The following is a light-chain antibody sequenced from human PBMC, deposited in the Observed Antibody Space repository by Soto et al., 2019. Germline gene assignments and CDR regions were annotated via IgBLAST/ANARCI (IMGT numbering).Light chain of an antibody. V-gene: IGLV2-8*01. CDR1: SSDVGGYNY. J-gene: IGLJ1*01. CDR2: EVS. CDR3: CCFTGTASQYV. Sequence: QSALTQPPSASGSLGQSVTISCTGTSSDVGGYNYVSWYQQHPGKAPKLMIYEVSKRPSGVPDRFSGSKSGNTASLTVSGLQAEDEADYYCCCFTGTASQYVFGPGTKVTVL.